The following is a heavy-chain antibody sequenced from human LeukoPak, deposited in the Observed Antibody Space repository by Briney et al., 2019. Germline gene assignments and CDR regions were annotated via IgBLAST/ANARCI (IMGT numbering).Heavy chain of an antibody. CDR1: GYTFTSYG. CDR3: ARDYYDSSGYFDY. D-gene: IGHD3-22*01. J-gene: IGHJ4*02. CDR2: ISAYNGNT. V-gene: IGHV1-18*01. Sequence: ASVKVSCKASGYTFTSYGIGWVRQAPGQGLEWMGWISAYNGNTNYAQKLQGRVTMTTDTSTSTACMELRSLRSDDTAVYYCARDYYDSSGYFDYWGQGTLVTVSS.